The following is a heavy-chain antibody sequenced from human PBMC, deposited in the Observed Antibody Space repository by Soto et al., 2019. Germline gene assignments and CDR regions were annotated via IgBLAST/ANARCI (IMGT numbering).Heavy chain of an antibody. CDR1: GYTFTGYY. J-gene: IGHJ4*02. V-gene: IGHV1-2*02. D-gene: IGHD3-3*01. CDR3: ARVPRKLRFLQWFPKNFLDY. CDR2: INPNSGGT. Sequence: VASVKVSCKASGYTFTGYYMHWVRQAPGQGLAWLGWINPNSGGTNYAQKFQGRDTMTRDTSISSAYIELSRLSSYDTAVYYWARVPRKLRFLQWFPKNFLDYSDQGPLVTVSS.